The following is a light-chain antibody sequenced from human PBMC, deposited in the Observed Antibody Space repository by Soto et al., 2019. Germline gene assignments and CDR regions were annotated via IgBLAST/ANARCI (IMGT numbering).Light chain of an antibody. V-gene: IGLV2-23*01. J-gene: IGLJ3*02. CDR3: CSYAGRTTWV. CDR2: DGS. CDR1: SSDVGGQYL. Sequence: QSALTQPASVSGSPGQSITISCTGTSSDVGGQYLVSWYQQHPGTAPKVLLYDGSERPSGVSDRFSGSKSGNTASLTIAGLEAEDDADYYRCSYAGRTTWVFGGGTKVTVL.